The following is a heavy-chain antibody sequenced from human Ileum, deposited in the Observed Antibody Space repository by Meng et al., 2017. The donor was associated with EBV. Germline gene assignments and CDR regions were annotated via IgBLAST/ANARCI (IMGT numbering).Heavy chain of an antibody. D-gene: IGHD4-11*01. V-gene: IGHV4-4*02. CDR2: MHPSGST. J-gene: IGHJ4*02. CDR1: GDFIRSSHW. CDR3: AKANDYSLNS. Sequence: MSSGPLSLPCVVSGDFIRSSHWWSWVRQPSGKGLEWIGKMHPSGSTYYTPSLKSRVTISLDTFNIQFFLRLTSLTAADTAVYYCAKANDYSLNSWGQGTLVTVSS.